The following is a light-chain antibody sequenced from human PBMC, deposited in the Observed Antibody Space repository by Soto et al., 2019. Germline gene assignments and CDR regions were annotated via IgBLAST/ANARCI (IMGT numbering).Light chain of an antibody. V-gene: IGKV1-39*01. Sequence: DIQMTQSPSSLSASVGDRVTITCRASESINRHLNWYQQQPGKAPKLLIYAASSLQNGVTSRFWGGGSGTDFTLIITKLEHEDFEPYCWQQSDTALSITLGPGTRVAIK. CDR3: QQSDTALSIT. CDR1: ESINRH. CDR2: AAS. J-gene: IGKJ5*01.